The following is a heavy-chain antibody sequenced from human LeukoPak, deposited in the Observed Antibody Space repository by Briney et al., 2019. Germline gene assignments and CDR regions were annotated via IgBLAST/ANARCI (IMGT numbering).Heavy chain of an antibody. J-gene: IGHJ3*02. D-gene: IGHD3-22*01. CDR3: ATDSRYSGYYRWAFDI. Sequence: ASVKVSCKVSGYTLTELSMHWVRQAPGKGLEWMGGFDPEDGETIYAQKFQGRVTMTEDTSTDTAYMELSSLRSEDTVVYYCATDSRYSGYYRWAFDIWGQGTMVTVSS. CDR1: GYTLTELS. CDR2: FDPEDGET. V-gene: IGHV1-24*01.